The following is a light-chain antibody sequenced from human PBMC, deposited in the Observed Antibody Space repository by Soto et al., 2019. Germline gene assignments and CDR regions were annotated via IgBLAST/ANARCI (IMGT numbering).Light chain of an antibody. Sequence: EFVLTQSPGTLSLSPGERATLSCRASQTVRNNYLAWYQQKPGQAPRLLIYDASSRATGIPDRFSGSGSGTDFTLSISRLEPEDFAVYYCQQYGVSPTFGGGTKVDIK. CDR1: QTVRNNY. CDR2: DAS. J-gene: IGKJ4*01. CDR3: QQYGVSPT. V-gene: IGKV3-20*01.